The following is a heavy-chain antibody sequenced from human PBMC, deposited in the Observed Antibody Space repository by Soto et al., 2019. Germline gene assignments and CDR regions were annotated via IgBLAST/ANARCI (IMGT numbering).Heavy chain of an antibody. CDR3: ARGLSRITIFGVVIRPYCLDD. Sequence: PSETLSLTCAVSGGSFSGYYWSWIRQPPGKGLEWIGEINHSGSTNYNPTLKSRVTISVDTSKNQFSLKLSSVTAADTAVYYCARGLSRITIFGVVIRPYCLDDWGQGTLVTVSS. CDR2: INHSGST. J-gene: IGHJ4*02. V-gene: IGHV4-34*01. CDR1: GGSFSGYY. D-gene: IGHD3-3*01.